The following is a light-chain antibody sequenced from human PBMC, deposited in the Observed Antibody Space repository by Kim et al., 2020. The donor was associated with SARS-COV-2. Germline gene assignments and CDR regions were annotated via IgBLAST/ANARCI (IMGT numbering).Light chain of an antibody. CDR1: NSDVDCYNY. Sequence: QSINNSCSGTNSDVDCYNYVSWYQQHPGKAPKLMIYDGSNRPSGVSNRFSGSKSANTASLTISGLQAEDEADYYCSSYTSSSTLVVFGGGTQLTVL. J-gene: IGLJ2*01. V-gene: IGLV2-14*03. CDR2: DGS. CDR3: SSYTSSSTLVV.